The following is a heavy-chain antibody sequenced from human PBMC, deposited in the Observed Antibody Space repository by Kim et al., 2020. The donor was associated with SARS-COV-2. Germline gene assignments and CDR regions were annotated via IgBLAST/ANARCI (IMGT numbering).Heavy chain of an antibody. CDR2: IYTSGST. CDR1: GGSISSGSYY. CDR3: AREDVGATGDPFDY. Sequence: SETLSLTCTVSGGSISSGSYYWSWIRQPAGKGLEWIGRIYTSGSTNYNPSLKSRVTISVDTSKNQFSLKLSSVTAADTAVYYCAREDVGATGDPFDYWGQGTLVTVSS. D-gene: IGHD1-26*01. J-gene: IGHJ4*02. V-gene: IGHV4-61*02.